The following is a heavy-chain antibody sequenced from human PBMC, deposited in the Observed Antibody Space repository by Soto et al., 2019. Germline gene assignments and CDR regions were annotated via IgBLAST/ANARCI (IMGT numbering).Heavy chain of an antibody. CDR2: IYYSGST. CDR3: ARKYYDSGEFDY. J-gene: IGHJ4*02. Sequence: SETLSLTCTVSGGSISSYYWSWIRQPPGKGLEWIGYIYYSGSTNYNPSLKSRVTISVDTSKNQFSLKLSSVTAADTAVYYCARKYYDSGEFDYWGQGTLVTVSS. CDR1: GGSISSYY. V-gene: IGHV4-59*08. D-gene: IGHD3-22*01.